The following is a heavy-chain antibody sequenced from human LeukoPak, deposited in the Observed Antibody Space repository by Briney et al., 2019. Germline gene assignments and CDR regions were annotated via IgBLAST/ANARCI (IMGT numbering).Heavy chain of an antibody. D-gene: IGHD3-22*01. J-gene: IGHJ4*02. CDR2: IYTGGNT. CDR1: GFYFRDHW. Sequence: PGGSLRLSCAASGFYFRDHWMDWVRQAPGKGLEWVSTIYTGGNTYYAASVKGRFTISRDFSKNTVFLHMNSLRAEDTAMYYCARGDDSGYYDYFDYWGQGALVTVSS. V-gene: IGHV3-53*01. CDR3: ARGDDSGYYDYFDY.